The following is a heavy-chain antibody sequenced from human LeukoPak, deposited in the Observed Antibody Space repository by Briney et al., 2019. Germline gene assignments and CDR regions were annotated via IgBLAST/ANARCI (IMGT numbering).Heavy chain of an antibody. J-gene: IGHJ5*02. CDR1: GGSFSGYF. V-gene: IGHV3-23*01. CDR3: ARGGSYDYWFDP. D-gene: IGHD3-16*01. Sequence: ETLSLTCAVNGGSFSGYFWSWVRQAPGKGLEWVSAISGSGGSTYYADSVKGRFTISRDNSKNTLYLQMNSLRAEDTAVYYCARGGSYDYWFDPWGQGTLVTVSS. CDR2: ISGSGGST.